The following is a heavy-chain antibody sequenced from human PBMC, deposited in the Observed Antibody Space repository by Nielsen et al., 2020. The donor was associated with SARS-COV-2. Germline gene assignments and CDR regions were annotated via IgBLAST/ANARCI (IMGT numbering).Heavy chain of an antibody. Sequence: GGSLRLSCAASGFTFSSYAMSWVRQAPGKGLEWVSAISGSGGSTYYADSVKGRFTISRDNSKNTLYLQMNSLRAEDTAVYYCAKVQGSYGFIAAFDYWGQGTLVTVSS. CDR2: ISGSGGST. V-gene: IGHV3-23*01. J-gene: IGHJ4*02. CDR1: GFTFSSYA. D-gene: IGHD5-18*01. CDR3: AKVQGSYGFIAAFDY.